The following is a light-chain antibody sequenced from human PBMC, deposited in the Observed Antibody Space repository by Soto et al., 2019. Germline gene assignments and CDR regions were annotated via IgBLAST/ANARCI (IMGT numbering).Light chain of an antibody. CDR3: SSYSISTAYL. J-gene: IGLJ1*01. CDR1: SSDVGGYDY. Sequence: QSALTQPASVSGSPGQSITISCTGTSSDVGGYDYVSWYQLHPGKAPKLIVFEVSNRPSGVSYRFSGSKSGNTASLTISGLQAEDEADYFCSSYSISTAYLFGTGTKSPS. V-gene: IGLV2-14*01. CDR2: EVS.